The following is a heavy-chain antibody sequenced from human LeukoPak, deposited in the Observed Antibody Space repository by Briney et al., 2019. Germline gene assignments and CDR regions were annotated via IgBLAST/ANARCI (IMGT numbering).Heavy chain of an antibody. D-gene: IGHD6-13*01. CDR1: GGSISSSSYY. J-gene: IGHJ3*02. Sequence: SETLSLTCTVSGGSISSSSYYWGWIRQPPGKGLEWIGSIYYSGSTYYNPSLKSRVTISVDTSKNQFSLKLSSVTAADTAVYYCAREGEIMYSSRGGAFDIWGQGTMVTVSS. CDR2: IYYSGST. V-gene: IGHV4-39*07. CDR3: AREGEIMYSSRGGAFDI.